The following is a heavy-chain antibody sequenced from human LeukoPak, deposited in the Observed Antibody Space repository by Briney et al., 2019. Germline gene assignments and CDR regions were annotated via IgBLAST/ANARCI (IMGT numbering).Heavy chain of an antibody. Sequence: GGSLRLSCAASGFTFSDYYVSWIRQAPGKGLEWVSYISNSGSTIYYADSVKGRFTISRDNAKNSLYLQMNSLRAEDTAVYYCARGRRGGNTEYFQHWGQGTLVTVSS. D-gene: IGHD4-23*01. V-gene: IGHV3-11*04. CDR2: ISNSGSTI. CDR3: ARGRRGGNTEYFQH. J-gene: IGHJ1*01. CDR1: GFTFSDYY.